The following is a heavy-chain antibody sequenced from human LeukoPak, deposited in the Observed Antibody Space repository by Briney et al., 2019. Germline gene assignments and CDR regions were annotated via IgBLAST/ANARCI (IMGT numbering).Heavy chain of an antibody. Sequence: GGSLRLSCAASGFTFGSYSMNWVRQAPGKGLEWVSSISSSSSYIYYADSVKGRLTISRDNAKNSLYLQMNSLRAEDTAVYYCASLVDSSWYYFDYWGQGTLVTVSS. J-gene: IGHJ4*02. V-gene: IGHV3-21*01. CDR3: ASLVDSSWYYFDY. CDR2: ISSSSSYI. CDR1: GFTFGSYS. D-gene: IGHD6-13*01.